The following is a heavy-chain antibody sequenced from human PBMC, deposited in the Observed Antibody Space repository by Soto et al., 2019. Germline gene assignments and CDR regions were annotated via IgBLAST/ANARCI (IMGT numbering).Heavy chain of an antibody. Sequence: GGSLRLSCAASGFTFSSYSMNWVRQAPGKGLEWVSSISSSSSYIYYADSVKGRFTISRDNAKNSLYLQMNSLRAEDTAVYYCARVVGVGGAARPHYYGMDVWGQGTTVTVSS. CDR3: ARVVGVGGAARPHYYGMDV. V-gene: IGHV3-21*01. CDR1: GFTFSSYS. J-gene: IGHJ6*02. CDR2: ISSSSSYI. D-gene: IGHD6-6*01.